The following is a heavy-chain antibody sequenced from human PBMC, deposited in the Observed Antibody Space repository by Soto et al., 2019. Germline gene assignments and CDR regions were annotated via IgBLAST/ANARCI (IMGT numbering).Heavy chain of an antibody. D-gene: IGHD6-13*01. J-gene: IGHJ5*02. CDR1: GYTFTSYG. V-gene: IGHV1-3*01. CDR2: INAANGDT. CDR3: VRRHVSATGIDWFDP. Sequence: ASVKVSCKASGYTFTSYGIHWVRQAPGQRLEWMGWINAANGDTKYSPKFQGRVTITRDTSASTAYMELSSLRSEDTAMYYCVRRHVSATGIDWFDPWGQGTLVTVSS.